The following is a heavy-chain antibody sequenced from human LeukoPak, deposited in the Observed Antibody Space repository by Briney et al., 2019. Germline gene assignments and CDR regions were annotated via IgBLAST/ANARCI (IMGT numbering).Heavy chain of an antibody. Sequence: GGSLRLSCAASGFTFNTYNMNWVRQAPGKGLEWVSSISSSSSYIYYADSVKGRSTISRDNAKNSLYLQMNSLRAEDTAVYYCASYYDILTGYYSFDYWGQGTLVTVSS. CDR2: ISSSSSYI. D-gene: IGHD3-9*01. J-gene: IGHJ4*02. V-gene: IGHV3-21*01. CDR1: GFTFNTYN. CDR3: ASYYDILTGYYSFDY.